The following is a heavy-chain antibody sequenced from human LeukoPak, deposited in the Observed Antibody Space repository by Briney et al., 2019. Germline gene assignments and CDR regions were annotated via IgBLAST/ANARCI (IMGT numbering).Heavy chain of an antibody. CDR3: AKDSRGGRFYVMDV. CDR1: GFTFSSYW. D-gene: IGHD3-16*01. CDR2: IKHDGSQK. J-gene: IGHJ6*02. Sequence: GGSLRLSCAASGFTFSSYWMSWVRQAPGRGLEWVANIKHDGSQKYYVDSVKGRITISRDNAKNSLYLQMNSLTAEDTAVYYCAKDSRGGRFYVMDVWGQGTTVTVSS. V-gene: IGHV3-7*03.